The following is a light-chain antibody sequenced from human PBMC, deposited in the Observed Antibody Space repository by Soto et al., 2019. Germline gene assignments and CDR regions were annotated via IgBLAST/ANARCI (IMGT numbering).Light chain of an antibody. CDR1: ISDVGGYNY. Sequence: QSLLTQPHSASGSPGQSVAISCTGTISDVGGYNYVSWYQQHPGKAPKLMIYEVNKRPSGVPDRFSGSKSGNTASLTVSGLQAEDEADYYCSSYAGSSTVFGTGTKVTVL. CDR3: SSYAGSSTV. V-gene: IGLV2-8*01. CDR2: EVN. J-gene: IGLJ1*01.